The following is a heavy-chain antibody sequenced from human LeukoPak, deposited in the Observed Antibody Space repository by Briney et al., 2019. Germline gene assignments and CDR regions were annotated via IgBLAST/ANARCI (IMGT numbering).Heavy chain of an antibody. J-gene: IGHJ4*02. V-gene: IGHV3-66*01. CDR1: GFTVSSNY. Sequence: GGSLRLSCAASGFTVSSNYMSWVRQAPGKGLEWVSVIYSGGSTYYADSVKGRFTISRDNSKNTLHLQMNSLRAEDTAVYYCARDVWFGELYYWGQGTLVTVSS. D-gene: IGHD3-10*01. CDR2: IYSGGST. CDR3: ARDVWFGELYY.